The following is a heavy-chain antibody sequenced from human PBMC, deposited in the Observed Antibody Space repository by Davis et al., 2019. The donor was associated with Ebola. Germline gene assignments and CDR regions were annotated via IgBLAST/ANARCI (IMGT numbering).Heavy chain of an antibody. V-gene: IGHV3-30*02. CDR2: IRYDGSNQ. D-gene: IGHD3-22*01. CDR1: GFTFSSYG. Sequence: GESLKISCAASGFTFSSYGMHWVRQAPGKGLEWVAFIRYDGSNQYYADSVKGRFTISRDNSKNTLYLQMNSLRAEDTAVYYCARERYYYDSSGYYPVWGQGTLVTVSS. CDR3: ARERYYYDSSGYYPV. J-gene: IGHJ4*02.